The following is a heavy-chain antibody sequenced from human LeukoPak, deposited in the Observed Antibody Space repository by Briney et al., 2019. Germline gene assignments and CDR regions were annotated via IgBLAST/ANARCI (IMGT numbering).Heavy chain of an antibody. V-gene: IGHV3-48*04. D-gene: IGHD3-9*01. CDR2: IRSGGTNT. CDR3: ARAATILGDAFDI. J-gene: IGHJ3*02. Sequence: GGSLRLSCAASGFTFSSFSMNWVRQAPGKGLEWVSYIRSGGTNTDYTGSVKGRFTISRDNAKNSLYLQMNSRRAEDTAVYYCARAATILGDAFDIWGQGTMVTVSS. CDR1: GFTFSSFS.